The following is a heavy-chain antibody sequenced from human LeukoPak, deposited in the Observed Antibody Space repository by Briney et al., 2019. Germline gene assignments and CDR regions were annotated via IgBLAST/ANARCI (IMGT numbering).Heavy chain of an antibody. D-gene: IGHD3-10*01. J-gene: IGHJ4*02. V-gene: IGHV3-23*01. CDR2: ISGSGGST. Sequence: GGSLRLSCAASGFTFSSYAMSWVRQAPGKGLEWVSAISGSGGSTYYADSVKGRFTISRDNSKNTLYLQMNSLRAEDTAVYYCARGQAHYYGSGSPPDYWGQGTLVTVSS. CDR1: GFTFSSYA. CDR3: ARGQAHYYGSGSPPDY.